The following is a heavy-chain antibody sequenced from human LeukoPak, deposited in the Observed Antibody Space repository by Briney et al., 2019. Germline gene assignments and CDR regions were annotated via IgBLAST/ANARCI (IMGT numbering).Heavy chain of an antibody. J-gene: IGHJ4*02. CDR3: ARHDRRTGSHFDY. CDR2: IYHNGNI. CDR1: GDSISGSSYY. Sequence: SETLSLTCTVAGDSISGSSYYWGWIRQPPGEGLEWSGSIYHNGNIYYNPSLKSRVSISVDTSKNQFSLKLSSVTAADTAVYYCARHDRRTGSHFDYWGQGTLVTVSS. D-gene: IGHD1-14*01. V-gene: IGHV4-39*01.